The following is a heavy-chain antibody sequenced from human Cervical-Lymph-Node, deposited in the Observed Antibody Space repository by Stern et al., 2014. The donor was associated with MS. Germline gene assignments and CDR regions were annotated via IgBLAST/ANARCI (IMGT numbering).Heavy chain of an antibody. CDR2: ISYDGSNQ. Sequence: VQLVESGGGVVQPGGSLRLSCVASGFTFTTSGMHWVRQAPGKGLDWVAVISYDGSNQYYGDSVTGRFTIYRDNSKNTVYLELHSLRPEDTAVYYCANAAALSCISPSCYKAFEYWGQGILVTVSS. CDR1: GFTFTTSG. V-gene: IGHV3-30*18. CDR3: ANAAALSCISPSCYKAFEY. J-gene: IGHJ4*02. D-gene: IGHD2-2*02.